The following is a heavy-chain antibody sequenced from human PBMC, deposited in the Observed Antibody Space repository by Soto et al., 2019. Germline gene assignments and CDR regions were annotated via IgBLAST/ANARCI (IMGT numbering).Heavy chain of an antibody. J-gene: IGHJ6*02. CDR3: ASRPWGGVDV. V-gene: IGHV4-59*01. CDR2: IYYSGYT. CDR1: GGSISSYY. D-gene: IGHD3-16*01. Sequence: SETLSLTCTVSGGSISSYYWSWIRQPPGKGLEWIGYIYYSGYTNYNPSPKSRVTISVDRSRSRFSVKLSSVTAADTAVYYCASRPWGGVDVWGQGSTVTVSS.